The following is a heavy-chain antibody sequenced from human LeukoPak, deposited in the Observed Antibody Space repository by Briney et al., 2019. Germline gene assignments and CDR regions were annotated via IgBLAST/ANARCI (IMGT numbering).Heavy chain of an antibody. D-gene: IGHD6-13*01. CDR1: GGSISSYD. Sequence: PSETLSLTCTVSGGSISSYDWSWIRQPPGKGLEWIGYMYYSGSTNYNPSLKSRVTISVDTSKNQFSLKPSSVTAADTAVYYCARRVQQLVLGGDYYYYGMDVWGQGTTVTVSS. J-gene: IGHJ6*02. CDR3: ARRVQQLVLGGDYYYYGMDV. V-gene: IGHV4-59*08. CDR2: MYYSGST.